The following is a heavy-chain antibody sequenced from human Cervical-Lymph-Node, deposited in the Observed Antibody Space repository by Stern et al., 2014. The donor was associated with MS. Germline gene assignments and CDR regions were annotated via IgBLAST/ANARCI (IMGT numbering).Heavy chain of an antibody. V-gene: IGHV3-53*01. CDR3: ARDTSSPERSDW. Sequence: EVQLEESGGGVIQPGGSLRLSCTASGFTVSRDYMTWVRQAPGKGLEWDSLITNVGSCFYTDSVKGRFTISRDDSNNTVYLHMTSLRAEDTAMYYCARDTSSPERSDWWGQGTLVTVSS. CDR1: GFTVSRDY. D-gene: IGHD1-1*01. CDR2: ITNVGSC. J-gene: IGHJ4*02.